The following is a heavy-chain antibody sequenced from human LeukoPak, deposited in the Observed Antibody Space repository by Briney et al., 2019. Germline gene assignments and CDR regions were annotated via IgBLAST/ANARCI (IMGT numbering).Heavy chain of an antibody. D-gene: IGHD3-10*01. J-gene: IGHJ1*01. V-gene: IGHV3-23*01. CDR1: GFTFSSYA. CDR3: AKDGGGSGMGFQH. Sequence: PGGSLRLSCAASGFTFSSYAMSWVRQAPGKGLEWVSAISGSGSTTYYADSVKGRFTFSRDNSKNTLYLQMNSLRVEDTAVYYCAKDGGGSGMGFQHWARAPWSPSPQ. CDR2: ISGSGSTT.